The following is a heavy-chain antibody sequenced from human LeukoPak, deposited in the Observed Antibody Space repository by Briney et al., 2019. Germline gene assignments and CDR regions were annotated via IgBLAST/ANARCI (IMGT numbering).Heavy chain of an antibody. V-gene: IGHV1-8*01. CDR2: INTNSGNT. CDR3: ARVYGDPDH. J-gene: IGHJ5*02. Sequence: VASVKVSFKASGYTFTSYDIHWVRQATGQGLEWMGWINTNSGNTGYAQKFQGRATMTRDTSINTAYMELTGLRSEDTAMYYCARVYGDPDHWGQGTLVTVSS. D-gene: IGHD4-17*01. CDR1: GYTFTSYD.